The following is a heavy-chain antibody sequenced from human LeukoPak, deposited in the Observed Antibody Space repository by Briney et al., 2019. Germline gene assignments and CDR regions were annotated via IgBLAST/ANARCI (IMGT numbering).Heavy chain of an antibody. Sequence: GGSLRLSCAASGFTFSSYAMHWVRQAPGKGLEWVAVISYDGSNKYYADSVKGRFAISRDNSKNTLYLQMNSLRAEDTAVYYCARGATVTTLEHVDYWGQGTLVTVSS. V-gene: IGHV3-30*01. CDR3: ARGATVTTLEHVDY. J-gene: IGHJ4*02. D-gene: IGHD4-11*01. CDR2: ISYDGSNK. CDR1: GFTFSSYA.